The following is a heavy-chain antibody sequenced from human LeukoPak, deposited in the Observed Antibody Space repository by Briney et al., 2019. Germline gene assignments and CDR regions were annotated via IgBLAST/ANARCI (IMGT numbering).Heavy chain of an antibody. CDR2: VSTTGGST. J-gene: IGHJ6*03. Sequence: GGSLRLSCAASGFTFSDNYMSWIREAPGKGLEWVSTVSTTGGSTYYADSVKGRFTICRDNSKDTLYLQMNSLRAEDTAVYYCAKCSGWFVRGKDYYYYYMDVWGKGTTDTVSS. CDR3: AKCSGWFVRGKDYYYYYMDV. V-gene: IGHV3-23*01. CDR1: GFTFSDNY. D-gene: IGHD6-19*01.